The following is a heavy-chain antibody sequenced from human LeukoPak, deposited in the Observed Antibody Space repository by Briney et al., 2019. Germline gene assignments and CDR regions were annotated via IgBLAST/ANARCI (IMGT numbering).Heavy chain of an antibody. D-gene: IGHD3-9*01. CDR2: IYYSGST. CDR1: GGSISSSSYY. Sequence: SETLSLTCTVSGGSISSSSYYWGWIRQPPGKGLEWIGSIYYSGSTYYNPSLKSRVTISVDTSKNQFSLKLSSVTAADTAVYYCARDANYDILTGFRSHAFDIWGQGTMVTVSS. J-gene: IGHJ3*02. V-gene: IGHV4-39*07. CDR3: ARDANYDILTGFRSHAFDI.